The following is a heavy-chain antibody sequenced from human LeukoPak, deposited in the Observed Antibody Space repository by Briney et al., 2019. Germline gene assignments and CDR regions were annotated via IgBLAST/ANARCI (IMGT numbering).Heavy chain of an antibody. V-gene: IGHV4-39*01. D-gene: IGHD3-22*01. CDR3: ARPDYYDSSGSAAFDI. CDR2: IYYSGST. J-gene: IGHJ3*02. CDR1: GGSLSSSSYY. Sequence: PSETLSLTCTVSGGSLSSSSYYWGWLRQPPGKGLEWIGRIYYSGSTYYNPSLKSRVTISVDTSKNQFSLKLSSVTAADTAVYYCARPDYYDSSGSAAFDIWGQGTMVTVSS.